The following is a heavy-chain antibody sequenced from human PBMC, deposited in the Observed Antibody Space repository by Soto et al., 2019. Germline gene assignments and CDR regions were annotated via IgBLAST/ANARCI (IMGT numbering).Heavy chain of an antibody. J-gene: IGHJ6*02. CDR1: GGSISSYY. D-gene: IGHD3-3*01. CDR3: ARDLSTYDFWSGYSGTYYYGMDV. Sequence: PSDTLSLTCTVSGGSISSYYWSWIRQPPGKGLAWILYIYYSGSTNYNPSLKSRVTLSVDTSKNQFSLKLGSVTAADTAVYYCARDLSTYDFWSGYSGTYYYGMDVWAKGPRSPSP. V-gene: IGHV4-59*01. CDR2: IYYSGST.